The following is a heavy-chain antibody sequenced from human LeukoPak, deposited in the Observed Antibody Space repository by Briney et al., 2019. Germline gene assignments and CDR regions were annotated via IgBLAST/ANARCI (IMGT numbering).Heavy chain of an antibody. Sequence: SETLSLTCTVYGGSFSGYYWSWIRQPPGKGLEWIGEINHSGRTNYNPSLKSRVTVSADMSRLQFSLKLSSVTAADTAVYYCARGGKSEYYGSGSHDYWGQGILVTVSS. J-gene: IGHJ4*02. CDR2: INHSGRT. CDR3: ARGGKSEYYGSGSHDY. D-gene: IGHD3-10*01. V-gene: IGHV4-34*01. CDR1: GGSFSGYY.